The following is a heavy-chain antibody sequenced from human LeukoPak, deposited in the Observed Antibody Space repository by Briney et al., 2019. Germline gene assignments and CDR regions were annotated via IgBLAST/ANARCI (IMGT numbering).Heavy chain of an antibody. V-gene: IGHV3-48*01. CDR2: ISSGSSVI. CDR1: GFTFSSYS. Sequence: GGSLRLSCAASGFTFSSYSMNWVRQAPGKGLEWLSHISSGSSVIYYADSVKGRFTISRDNAKNSLYLQMSSLRVEETAVYYCARSRDVGPPNWFDPWGQGTLVTVSS. J-gene: IGHJ5*02. CDR3: ARSRDVGPPNWFDP. D-gene: IGHD5-24*01.